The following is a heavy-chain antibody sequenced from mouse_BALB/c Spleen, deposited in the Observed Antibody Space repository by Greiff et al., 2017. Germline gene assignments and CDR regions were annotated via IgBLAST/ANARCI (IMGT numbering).Heavy chain of an antibody. V-gene: IGHV5-6*01. CDR2: ISSGGSYT. CDR3: ERDYGYGGYYAMDY. D-gene: IGHD1-2*01. Sequence: EVKLMESGGDLVKPGGSLKLSCAASGFTFSSYGMSWVRQTPDKRLEWVATISSGGSYTYYPDSVKGRFTISRDNAKNTLYLQMSSLKSEDTAMYSCERDYGYGGYYAMDYWGQGTSVTVSS. CDR1: GFTFSSYG. J-gene: IGHJ4*01.